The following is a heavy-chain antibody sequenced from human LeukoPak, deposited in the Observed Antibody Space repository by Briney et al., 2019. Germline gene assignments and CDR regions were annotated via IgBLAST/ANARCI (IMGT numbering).Heavy chain of an antibody. CDR3: ANEGIGYCSGGSCYNYYYMDV. Sequence: GGSLRLSCAASGFTFSSYGMHWVRQAPGKGLEWVAVISYDGSNKYYADSVKGRFTISRDNSKNTLYLQMNSLRAEDTAVYYCANEGIGYCSGGSCYNYYYMDVWGKGTTVTVSS. J-gene: IGHJ6*03. CDR1: GFTFSSYG. CDR2: ISYDGSNK. V-gene: IGHV3-30*18. D-gene: IGHD2-15*01.